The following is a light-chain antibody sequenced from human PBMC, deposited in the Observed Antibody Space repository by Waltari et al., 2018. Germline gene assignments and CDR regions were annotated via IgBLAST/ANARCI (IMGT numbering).Light chain of an antibody. CDR2: DVN. J-gene: IGLJ3*02. CDR3: CSFADSSASWV. CDR1: SSDVGPYDL. Sequence: QSALTQPASVSGSPGQSITIPCTGTSSDVGPYDLVSWYQQHPGKAPKLMIHDVNKRPSGVSPRFSGSKSGNTASLTISGLQAEDEADYYCCSFADSSASWVFGGGTKLTVL. V-gene: IGLV2-23*02.